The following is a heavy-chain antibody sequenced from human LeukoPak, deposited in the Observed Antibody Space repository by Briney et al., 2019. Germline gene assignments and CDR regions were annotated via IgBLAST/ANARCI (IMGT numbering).Heavy chain of an antibody. V-gene: IGHV3-9*01. D-gene: IGHD2-2*02. Sequence: GGSLRLSCAASGFTFDDYAMHWVRQAPGKGLEWVSGISWNSGSIGYADSMKGRFTIPRDNAKNSLYLQMNSLRAEDTALYYCAKGRVPAAIDYFDYWGQGTLVTVSS. CDR3: AKGRVPAAIDYFDY. CDR2: ISWNSGSI. CDR1: GFTFDDYA. J-gene: IGHJ4*02.